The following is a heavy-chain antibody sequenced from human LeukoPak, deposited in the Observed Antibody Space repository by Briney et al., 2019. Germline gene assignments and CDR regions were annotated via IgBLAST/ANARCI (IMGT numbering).Heavy chain of an antibody. Sequence: GGSLRLSCAASGFTVSSNYMNWVRQAPGKGLEWVSVIYDGGSTYYSDAVRGRFTASRDPSKNTLYLQMNSLRAEDTAVYFCARGGGLDVWGQGATVTVSS. V-gene: IGHV3-53*01. J-gene: IGHJ6*02. CDR1: GFTVSSNY. D-gene: IGHD3-16*01. CDR3: ARGGGLDV. CDR2: IYDGGST.